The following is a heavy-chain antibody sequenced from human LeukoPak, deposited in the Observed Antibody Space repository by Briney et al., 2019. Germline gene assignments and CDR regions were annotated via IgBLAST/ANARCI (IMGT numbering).Heavy chain of an antibody. CDR2: IRGGGGSA. Sequence: GRCLRLSCAASGFTLSAYAMMCVREAPGKGSEWVSAIRGGGGSAFYADSVKGRSTISRDNTKYTPFLQMNSLRAEDTAVYYCARDPNGGYIGAFDMWGPGTMVTVSS. D-gene: IGHD4-17*01. J-gene: IGHJ3*02. V-gene: IGHV3-23*01. CDR3: ARDPNGGYIGAFDM. CDR1: GFTLSAYA.